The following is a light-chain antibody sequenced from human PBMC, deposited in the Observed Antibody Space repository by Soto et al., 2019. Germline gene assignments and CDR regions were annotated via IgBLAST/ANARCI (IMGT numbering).Light chain of an antibody. Sequence: NVLTQSPATLSVSPGEGVTLSCRASQSVSSYLAWYRQKPGQAPRLLIYDASNRATGIPARFSGSGSGTDFTLTISSLEPEDFAVYYCQQRSNWPPITFGQGTRLEIK. V-gene: IGKV3-11*01. J-gene: IGKJ5*01. CDR3: QQRSNWPPIT. CDR1: QSVSSY. CDR2: DAS.